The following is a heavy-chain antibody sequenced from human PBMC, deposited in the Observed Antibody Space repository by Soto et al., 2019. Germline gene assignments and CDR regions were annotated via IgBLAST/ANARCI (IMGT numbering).Heavy chain of an antibody. V-gene: IGHV3-9*01. CDR3: RKYIVGYCGSGVRCYAHFHS. D-gene: IGHD3-22*01. J-gene: IGHJ4*02. CDR2: ISWNGDIK. CDR1: GFDFGDFA. Sequence: GGSLRLSCSTSGFDFGDFAMHWVRLVPGKGLEWVSGISWNGDIKDYADSVKGRFIISRDDAKNSLYLQMNSLRREDTASYYCRKYIVGYCGSGVRCYAHFHSWGRGA.